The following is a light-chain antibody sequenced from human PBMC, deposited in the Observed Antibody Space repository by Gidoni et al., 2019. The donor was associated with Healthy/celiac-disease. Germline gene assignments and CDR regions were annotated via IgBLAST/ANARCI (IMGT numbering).Light chain of an antibody. CDR3: CSYAGSYTPHVV. V-gene: IGLV2-11*01. CDR2: DVS. CDR1: SSAVGGYNY. J-gene: IGLJ2*01. Sequence: QSALTQPRSVSGSPGQSVTISCTGTSSAVGGYNYVPWYQQPPGKAPKLMIYDVSKRPSGVPDRFSGSKSGNTASRTISGLQAEDEADYYCCSYAGSYTPHVVFGGGTKLTVL.